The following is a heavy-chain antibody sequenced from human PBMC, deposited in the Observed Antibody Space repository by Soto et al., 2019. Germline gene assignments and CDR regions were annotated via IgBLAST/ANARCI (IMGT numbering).Heavy chain of an antibody. Sequence: EVQLLESGGGLVQPGGSLRLSCAASGFTFSNYAMSWVRQAPGKGLEWVSGIGGRATSAYYADSVKGRFAISRDNSYNTLFLQLNNLRAEDTAVDYCAKRRYSYSSGGFYDFWGQGTLVSVSS. CDR1: GFTFSNYA. J-gene: IGHJ4*02. CDR2: IGGRATSA. D-gene: IGHD2-15*01. CDR3: AKRRYSYSSGGFYDF. V-gene: IGHV3-23*01.